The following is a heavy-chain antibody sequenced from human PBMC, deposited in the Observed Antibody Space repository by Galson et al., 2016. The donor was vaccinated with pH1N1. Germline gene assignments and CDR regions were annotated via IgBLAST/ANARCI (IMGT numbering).Heavy chain of an antibody. Sequence: SLRLSCAASGFIVSSNYMSWVRQAPGKGLEWVSVIYSGGSTYYADSVKGRFTISRDNSKNTLYLQMNSLRAADTAVYYCARDPKAAWGWFDSWGQGTLVTVPS. CDR1: GFIVSSNY. CDR2: IYSGGST. CDR3: ARDPKAAWGWFDS. V-gene: IGHV3-53*01. J-gene: IGHJ5*01. D-gene: IGHD6-13*01.